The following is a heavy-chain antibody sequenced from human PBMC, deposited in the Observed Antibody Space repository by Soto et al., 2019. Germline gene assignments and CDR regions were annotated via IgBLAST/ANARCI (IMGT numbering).Heavy chain of an antibody. CDR1: GYTFASYA. CDR3: AREPPTPAY. V-gene: IGHV1-18*01. D-gene: IGHD2-15*01. CDR2: ISDYNGNT. J-gene: IGHJ4*02. Sequence: QVQLVQSGAEVKNPGASVKVSCKASGYTFASYAISWMRQAPGQGLEWMGWISDYNGNTNYAQKLRGRVTMNTDTSASTAYRELRSLRSDDTGAYYSAREPPTPAYLGQGTLGTVSS.